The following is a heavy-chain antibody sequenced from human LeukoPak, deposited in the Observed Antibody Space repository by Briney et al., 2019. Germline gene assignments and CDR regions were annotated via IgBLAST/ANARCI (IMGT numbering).Heavy chain of an antibody. CDR2: IYYSGST. CDR1: GGSISSSSYY. D-gene: IGHD3-10*01. Sequence: SETLSLTCTVSGGSISSSSYYWGWIRQPPGKGLEWIGSIYYSGSTYYNPSLKSRVTISVDTSKNQFSLKLSSVTAADTAVYYCARETYGSGRTVYYYYMDVWGKGTTVTVSS. J-gene: IGHJ6*03. CDR3: ARETYGSGRTVYYYYMDV. V-gene: IGHV4-39*07.